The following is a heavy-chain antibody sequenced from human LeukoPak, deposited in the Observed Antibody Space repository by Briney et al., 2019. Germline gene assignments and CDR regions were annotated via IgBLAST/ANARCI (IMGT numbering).Heavy chain of an antibody. CDR3: ARDLGSYSSLDY. CDR1: GFTVSSYG. D-gene: IGHD1-26*01. Sequence: PGGSLRLSCAASGFTVSSYGMHWVRQAPGKGLEWVAVIWYDGSNKYYADSVKGRFTISRDNSKNTLYLQMNSLRAEDTAVYYCARDLGSYSSLDYWGQGTLVTVSS. J-gene: IGHJ4*02. CDR2: IWYDGSNK. V-gene: IGHV3-33*08.